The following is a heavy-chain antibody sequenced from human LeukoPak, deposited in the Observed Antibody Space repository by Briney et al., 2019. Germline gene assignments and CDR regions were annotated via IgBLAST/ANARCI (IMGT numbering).Heavy chain of an antibody. D-gene: IGHD2-15*01. J-gene: IGHJ4*02. CDR2: VNYNSGGT. CDR1: GYRFSDYY. V-gene: IGHV1-2*02. CDR3: ARGYCSGGSCYHFDS. Sequence: ASVKVSCKASGYRFSDYYMHWVRQAPGQGLEWMGWVNYNSGGTHYAQKFEGRVTMTRDTSISTAYMELTRLKSDDTAVYYYARGYCSGGSCYHFDSWGQGTLVTVSS.